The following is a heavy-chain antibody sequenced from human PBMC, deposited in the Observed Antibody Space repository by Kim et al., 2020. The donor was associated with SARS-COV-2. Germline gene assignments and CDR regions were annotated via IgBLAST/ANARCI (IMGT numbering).Heavy chain of an antibody. D-gene: IGHD5-18*01. V-gene: IGHV3-49*04. CDR3: TRVRGYSYGLRCDY. J-gene: IGHJ4*02. Sequence: GGSLRLSCTASGFTFGDYAMSWVRQAPGKGLEWVGFIRSKAYGGTTEYAASAKGRFTISRDDSKSIAYLQMNSLKTEDTAVYYCTRVRGYSYGLRCDYWGQGTLVTVSS. CDR1: GFTFGDYA. CDR2: IRSKAYGGTT.